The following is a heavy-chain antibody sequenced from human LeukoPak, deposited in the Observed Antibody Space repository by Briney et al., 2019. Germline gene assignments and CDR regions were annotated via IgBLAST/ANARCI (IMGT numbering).Heavy chain of an antibody. Sequence: GGSLRLSCAASGFTFSSYWMTWVRQAPGKGLEWVAFIQYDGSTKYYADFVKGRFTISRDNSKSSLYLQMNSLRTEDTAVYHCAKDHQQQLIQDNWFDPWGQGTLVTVSS. D-gene: IGHD6-13*01. V-gene: IGHV3-30*02. J-gene: IGHJ5*02. CDR3: AKDHQQQLIQDNWFDP. CDR1: GFTFSSYW. CDR2: IQYDGSTK.